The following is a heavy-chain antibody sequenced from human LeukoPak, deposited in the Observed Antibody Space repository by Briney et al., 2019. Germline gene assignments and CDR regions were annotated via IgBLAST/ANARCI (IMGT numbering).Heavy chain of an antibody. CDR1: GFTFSSYA. CDR3: ARAGSGWDYYFDY. Sequence: GRSLRLSCAASGFTFSSYAMHWVRQAPGKGLEWVAVISYDGSNKYYADSVKGRFTISRDNSKNTLYLQMNSLRAEDTAVYYCARAGSGWDYYFDYWGQGTLVTVSS. CDR2: ISYDGSNK. J-gene: IGHJ4*02. D-gene: IGHD6-19*01. V-gene: IGHV3-30*04.